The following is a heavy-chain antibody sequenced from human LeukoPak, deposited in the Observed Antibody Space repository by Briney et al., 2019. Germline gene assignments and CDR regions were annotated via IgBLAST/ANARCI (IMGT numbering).Heavy chain of an antibody. CDR2: IIPIFGTA. J-gene: IGHJ6*03. D-gene: IGHD1-7*01. V-gene: IGHV1-69*05. CDR3: ASITGTTGYMDV. CDR1: GGAFSSYA. Sequence: SVKVSCKASGGAFSSYAISWVRQAPGQGLEWMGGIIPIFGTANYAQKFQGRVTITTDESTSTAYMELSSLRSEDTAVYYCASITGTTGYMDVWGKGTTATVSS.